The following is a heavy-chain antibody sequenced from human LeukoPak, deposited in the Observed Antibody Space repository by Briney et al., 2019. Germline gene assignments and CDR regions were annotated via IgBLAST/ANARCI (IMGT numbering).Heavy chain of an antibody. V-gene: IGHV4-59*11. CDR2: IYYSGTI. Sequence: SETLSLTCTVSGGSISSHYWNWIRQPPGKGLEWIGYIYYSGTINYNPSLKSRVTISIDTSKNQFYLRLSSVTAADTAVYYCARVSFGYYFDYWGQGTLVTVSS. CDR1: GGSISSHY. D-gene: IGHD3/OR15-3a*01. CDR3: ARVSFGYYFDY. J-gene: IGHJ4*02.